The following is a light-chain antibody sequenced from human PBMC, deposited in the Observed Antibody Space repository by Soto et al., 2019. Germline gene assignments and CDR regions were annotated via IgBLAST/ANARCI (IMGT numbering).Light chain of an antibody. V-gene: IGKV3-11*01. CDR1: QSVRTY. Sequence: EIVLTQSPATLSLSPGERVTLSCRASQSVRTYLGWYQQKPGQAPRLLIYDASHRATGIPARFSGSGSGTDFTLTISSLEPDDFAVYYCQQSSNWPLTFGQGTKVEIK. J-gene: IGKJ1*01. CDR3: QQSSNWPLT. CDR2: DAS.